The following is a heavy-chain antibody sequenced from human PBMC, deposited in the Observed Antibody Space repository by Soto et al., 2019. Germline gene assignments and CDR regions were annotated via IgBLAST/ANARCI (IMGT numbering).Heavy chain of an antibody. CDR3: ARSNYDFWSGSLWFDP. V-gene: IGHV4-59*08. D-gene: IGHD3-3*01. CDR2: IYYSGST. J-gene: IGHJ5*02. CDR1: GGSISSYY. Sequence: SETLSLTCTVSGGSISSYYWSWIRQPPGKGLEWIGYIYYSGSTNYNPSLKSRVTISVDTSKNQFSLKLSSVTAADTAVYYCARSNYDFWSGSLWFDPWGQGTLVTVSS.